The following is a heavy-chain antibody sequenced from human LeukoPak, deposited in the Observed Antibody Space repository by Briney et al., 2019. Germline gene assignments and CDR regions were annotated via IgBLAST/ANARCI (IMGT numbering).Heavy chain of an antibody. CDR2: IYYSGST. V-gene: IGHV4-39*01. Sequence: SETLSLTCTVSGGSISSSSYYWGWIRQPPGKGLEWIGSIYYSGSTYYNPSLKSRVTISVDTSKNQFSLKLSSVTAADTAVCYCARFVYDAGAFDIWGQGTMVTVSS. D-gene: IGHD5/OR15-5a*01. CDR3: ARFVYDAGAFDI. J-gene: IGHJ3*02. CDR1: GGSISSSSYY.